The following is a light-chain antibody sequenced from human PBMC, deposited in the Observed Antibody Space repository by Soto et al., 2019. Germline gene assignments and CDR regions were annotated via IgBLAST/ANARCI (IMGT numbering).Light chain of an antibody. CDR3: SSYTSSSTVI. CDR1: SSDVGGYNF. J-gene: IGLJ2*01. V-gene: IGLV2-14*03. Sequence: QSALTKPASVSGSPGQSITISCTGTSSDVGGYNFVSWYQQHPGKAPKFIIYDVRNRPSGVSNRFSGSRSGNTASLTISGLQAEDEADYYCSSYTSSSTVIFGGGTKLTVL. CDR2: DVR.